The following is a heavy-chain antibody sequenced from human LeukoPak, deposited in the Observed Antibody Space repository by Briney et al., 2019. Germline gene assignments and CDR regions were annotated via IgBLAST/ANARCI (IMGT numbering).Heavy chain of an antibody. Sequence: GGSLRLSCADSGFTFSSYWMSWVRQAPGKGLEWVANIKQDGSEKYYVDSVKGRFTISRDNAKNSLYLQMNSLRAEDTAVYYCAKDLSVDYYDSRGAFDIWGQGTMVTVSS. CDR1: GFTFSSYW. J-gene: IGHJ3*02. CDR2: IKQDGSEK. V-gene: IGHV3-7*03. D-gene: IGHD3-22*01. CDR3: AKDLSVDYYDSRGAFDI.